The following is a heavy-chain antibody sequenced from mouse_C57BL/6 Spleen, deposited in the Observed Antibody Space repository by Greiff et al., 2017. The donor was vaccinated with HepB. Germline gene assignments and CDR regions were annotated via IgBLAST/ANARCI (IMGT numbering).Heavy chain of an antibody. J-gene: IGHJ1*03. CDR3: ARGGGNLPYFDV. CDR1: GYAFSSSW. V-gene: IGHV1-82*01. Sequence: QVQLQQSGPELAKPGASVKISCKASGYAFSSSWMNWVKQRPGKGLEWIGRIYPGDGDTNYNGKFKGKATLTADKSSSTAYMQLSSLTSEDSAVYFCARGGGNLPYFDVWGTGTTVTVSS. CDR2: IYPGDGDT. D-gene: IGHD2-1*01.